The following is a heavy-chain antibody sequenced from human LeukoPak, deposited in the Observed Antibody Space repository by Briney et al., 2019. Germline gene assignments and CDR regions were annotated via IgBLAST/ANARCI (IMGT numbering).Heavy chain of an antibody. CDR1: GGSFSGYY. J-gene: IGHJ4*02. D-gene: IGHD3-16*02. Sequence: SGTLSLTCAVYGGSFSGYYWSWIRQPPGKGLEWIGEINHSGSTNYNPSLKSRVTISVDTSKNQFSLKLSSVTAADTAVYYCARGSYDYVWGSYRYILTYFDYWGQGTLVTVSS. CDR2: INHSGST. CDR3: ARGSYDYVWGSYRYILTYFDY. V-gene: IGHV4-34*01.